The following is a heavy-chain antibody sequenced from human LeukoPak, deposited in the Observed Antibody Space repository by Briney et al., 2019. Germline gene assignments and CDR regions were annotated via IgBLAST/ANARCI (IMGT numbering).Heavy chain of an antibody. CDR3: ARSPLLCSSTSCYTGAFDI. CDR2: INWNGGST. D-gene: IGHD2-2*02. CDR1: GFTFDDYG. V-gene: IGHV3-20*04. J-gene: IGHJ3*02. Sequence: LGGSLRLSCAASGFTFDDYGMSWVRQAPGKGLEWVSGINWNGGSTGYADSVKGRFTISRDNAKNSLYLQMNSLRAEDTALYYCARSPLLCSSTSCYTGAFDIWGQGTMVTVSS.